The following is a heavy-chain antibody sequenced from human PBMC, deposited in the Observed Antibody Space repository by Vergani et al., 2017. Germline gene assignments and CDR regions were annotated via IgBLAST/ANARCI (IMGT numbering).Heavy chain of an antibody. CDR2: IFSGGST. D-gene: IGHD2-2*01. CDR1: GFTVSSNY. CDR3: ARGPPIVVVPATVGAYFDY. Sequence: EVQLVESGGHLVQPGGSLRLSCAASGFTVSSNYMSWVGQAPGKGLEWVSVIFSGGSTYYADSVKGRFTISRDNAKTTLYLQMNSLRAEDTAVYYCARGPPIVVVPATVGAYFDYWGQGTLVTVSS. V-gene: IGHV3-66*02. J-gene: IGHJ4*02.